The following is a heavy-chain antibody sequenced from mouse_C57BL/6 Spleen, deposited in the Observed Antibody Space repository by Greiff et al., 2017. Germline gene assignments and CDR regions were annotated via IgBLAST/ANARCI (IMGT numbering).Heavy chain of an antibody. CDR3: ARDQANWDYVDV. V-gene: IGHV5-4*01. D-gene: IGHD4-1*01. CDR2: ISDGGSYT. CDR1: GFTFSSYA. J-gene: IGHJ1*03. Sequence: EVKLVESGGGLVKPGGSLKLSCAASGFTFSSYAMSWVRQTPEKRLEWVATISDGGSYTYYPDNVKGRFTISRDNAKNTLYLQMSHLNSEDTAMYYCARDQANWDYVDVWGTGTTVTVSS.